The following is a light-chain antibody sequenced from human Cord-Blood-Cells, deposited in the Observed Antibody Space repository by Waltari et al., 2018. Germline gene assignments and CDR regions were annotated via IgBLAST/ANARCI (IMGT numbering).Light chain of an antibody. CDR3: QQYGSSPPYT. CDR1: QSVSSSY. J-gene: IGKJ2*01. CDR2: GAS. V-gene: IGKV3-20*01. Sequence: EIVLTQSPGPLSLSPGEGATLPCRASQSVSSSYLAWYQQKPGQAPRLLIYGASSRATGIPDRFSGSGSGTDFTLTISRLEPEDFAVYYCQQYGSSPPYTFGQGTKLEIK.